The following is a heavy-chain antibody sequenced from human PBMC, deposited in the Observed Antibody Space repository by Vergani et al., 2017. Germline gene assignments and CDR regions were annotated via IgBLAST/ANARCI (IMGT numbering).Heavy chain of an antibody. CDR2: IKQDGSEK. CDR1: GFTFSSYW. D-gene: IGHD3-3*01. V-gene: IGHV3-7*01. J-gene: IGHJ6*03. Sequence: EVQLVESGGGLVQPGGSLRLSCAASGFTFSSYWMSWVRQAPGKGLEWVANIKQDGSEKYYVDSVKGRFTISRDNAKNSLYLQMNSLRAEDTAVYYCARCIRSGSYYYYYYMDVWGKGP. CDR3: ARCIRSGSYYYYYYMDV.